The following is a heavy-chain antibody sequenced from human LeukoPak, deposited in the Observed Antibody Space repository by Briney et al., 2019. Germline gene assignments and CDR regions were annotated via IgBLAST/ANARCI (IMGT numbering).Heavy chain of an antibody. CDR2: IHIYRGNT. CDR1: GYSSTNYG. CDR3: ARDVGIAVADSFDP. D-gene: IGHD6-13*01. Sequence: ASVKVSCKASGYSSTNYGISWVRQAPGQGLEWMGWIHIYRGNTNYAQKFQGRVTMTTDTSTSTVYMEVRGLRSDDTAMYYCARDVGIAVADSFDPWGQGTLVTVSS. J-gene: IGHJ5*02. V-gene: IGHV1-18*01.